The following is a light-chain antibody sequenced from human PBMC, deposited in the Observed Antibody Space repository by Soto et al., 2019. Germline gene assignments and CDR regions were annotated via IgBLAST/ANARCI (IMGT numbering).Light chain of an antibody. J-gene: IGLJ2*01. CDR1: SSDIGGYNY. CDR3: SSYAGGNDLL. Sequence: QSVPTQPPSTSGSLGQSVTISCSRASSDIGGYNYVAWYQQHPGKAPKLIIYEVNQRPSGVPDRFSGSKSGNTASLTVSGLQPEDEADYSCSSYAGGNDLLFGGGTKVTVL. V-gene: IGLV2-8*01. CDR2: EVN.